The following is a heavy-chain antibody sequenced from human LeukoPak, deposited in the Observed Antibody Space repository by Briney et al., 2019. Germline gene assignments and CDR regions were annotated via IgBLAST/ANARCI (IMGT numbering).Heavy chain of an antibody. CDR3: ARDGSSGYYFRAEYFQH. Sequence: PGGSLRLSCAASGFTFSSYWMSWVRQAPGKGLEGVANIKQDGSEKYYVDSVKGRFTISRDNAKNSLYLQMNSLRAEDTAVYYCARDGSSGYYFRAEYFQHWGQGTLVTVSS. J-gene: IGHJ1*01. V-gene: IGHV3-7*01. CDR2: IKQDGSEK. CDR1: GFTFSSYW. D-gene: IGHD3-22*01.